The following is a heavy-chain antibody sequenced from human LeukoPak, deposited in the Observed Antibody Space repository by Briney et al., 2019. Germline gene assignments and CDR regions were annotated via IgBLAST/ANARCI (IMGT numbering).Heavy chain of an antibody. J-gene: IGHJ5*02. CDR2: INPNSGGT. Sequence: ASVKVSCKASGYTFTGYYMHWVRQAPGQGLEWMGWINPNSGGTNYAQKFQGRVTMTRDTSISTAYMELSSLRSEDTAVYYCARRDYGKLQGWFDPWGQGTLVTVSS. CDR3: ARRDYGKLQGWFDP. D-gene: IGHD4-17*01. CDR1: GYTFTGYY. V-gene: IGHV1-2*02.